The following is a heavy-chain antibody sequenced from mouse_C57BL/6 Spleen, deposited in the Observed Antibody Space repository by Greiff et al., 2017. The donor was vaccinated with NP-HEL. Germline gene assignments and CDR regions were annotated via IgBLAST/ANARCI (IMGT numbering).Heavy chain of an antibody. D-gene: IGHD1-1*01. J-gene: IGHJ1*03. CDR1: GYTFTDYY. V-gene: IGHV1-75*01. CDR3: ERGPNYYGSSYWYFDD. Sequence: QVQLQQSGPELVKPGASVKISCKASGYTFTDYYINWVKQRPGQGLEWIGWIFPGSGSTYYNEKFKGKATLTVDKSSSTAYMLLSSLTSEDSAVYFCERGPNYYGSSYWYFDDWGTGTTVTVSS. CDR2: IFPGSGST.